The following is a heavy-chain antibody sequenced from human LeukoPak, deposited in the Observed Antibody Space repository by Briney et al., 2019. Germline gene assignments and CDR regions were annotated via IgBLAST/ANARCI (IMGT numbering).Heavy chain of an antibody. CDR3: ARVIALPGSYYFDY. CDR2: INLSGSS. D-gene: IGHD3-9*01. CDR1: GGSFGGYF. J-gene: IGHJ4*02. V-gene: IGHV4-34*01. Sequence: PSETLSLTCAVPGGSFGGYFWGWIRQPPGKGLEWIGEINLSGSSNYNASLKSRVTISIDTSKSQLSLNLTSVTAADTAVYYCARVIALPGSYYFDYWGQGTLVTVSS.